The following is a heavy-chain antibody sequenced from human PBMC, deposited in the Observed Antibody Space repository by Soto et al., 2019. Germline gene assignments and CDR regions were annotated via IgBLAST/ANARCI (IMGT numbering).Heavy chain of an antibody. J-gene: IGHJ6*02. V-gene: IGHV1-69*08. CDR1: GGTFNRYT. Sequence: QVQLVQSGAEVKKPGSSVKVSCKGSGGTFNRYTITWVRQAPGQGLEGMGRIIPMFGIASYAQNFQGRVTIAADKSTTTDYMEWSSLGSEDTAVYYCSGDSGRSDVVRDAISAMDVWGQGTTLTVSS. CDR2: IIPMFGIA. D-gene: IGHD2-2*01. CDR3: SGDSGRSDVVRDAISAMDV.